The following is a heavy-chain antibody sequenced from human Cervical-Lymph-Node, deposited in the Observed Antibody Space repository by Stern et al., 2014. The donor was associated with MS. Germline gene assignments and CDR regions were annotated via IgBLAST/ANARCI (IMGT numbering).Heavy chain of an antibody. CDR1: GFTFSTYD. CDR3: ARDRSPYGSGSQGMDV. D-gene: IGHD3-10*01. J-gene: IGHJ6*02. CDR2: IGTAGDT. Sequence: EVQLVESGGGLVQPGGSLRLSCAASGFTFSTYDMHWVRQATGKGLELVSAIGTAGDTYYPASVKGRFTISRENAKNSLYLQMNSLRDGDTAVYYCARDRSPYGSGSQGMDVWGQGTTVTVSS. V-gene: IGHV3-13*01.